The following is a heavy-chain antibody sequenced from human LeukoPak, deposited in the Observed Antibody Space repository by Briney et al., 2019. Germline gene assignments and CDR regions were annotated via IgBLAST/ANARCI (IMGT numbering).Heavy chain of an antibody. V-gene: IGHV3-33*06. J-gene: IGHJ4*02. CDR2: IWYDGSNK. CDR1: GFTFSSYG. Sequence: GGSLRLSCAASGFTFSSYGMHWVRQAPGKGLEWVAVIWYDGSNKYYADSVKVRFTISRDNSKNTLYLQMNSRRAEVTAVYYCAKDYSSGWMEYWGQGTLVTVSS. CDR3: AKDYSSGWMEY. D-gene: IGHD6-19*01.